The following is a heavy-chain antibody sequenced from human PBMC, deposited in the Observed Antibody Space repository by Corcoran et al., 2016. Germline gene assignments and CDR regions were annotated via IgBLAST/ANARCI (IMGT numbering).Heavy chain of an antibody. Sequence: QITLKESGPTLVKPTQTLTLTCTFSGFSLSTSGVGVGWIRQPPGKALEWLALIYWNDDKRYSPSLKSRLTITKDTSKNQVVLTMTNMDPVDTATYYCAHRREAARRWDPLPVDYWGQGTLVTVSS. J-gene: IGHJ4*02. CDR3: AHRREAARRWDPLPVDY. V-gene: IGHV2-5*01. CDR1: GFSLSTSGVG. CDR2: IYWNDDK. D-gene: IGHD6-6*01.